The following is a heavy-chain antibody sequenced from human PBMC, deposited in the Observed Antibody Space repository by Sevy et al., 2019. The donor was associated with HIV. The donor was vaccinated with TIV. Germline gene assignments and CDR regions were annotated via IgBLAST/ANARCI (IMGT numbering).Heavy chain of an antibody. CDR3: ARGVLYDILTGPPDAFDI. D-gene: IGHD3-9*01. CDR2: INHSGST. V-gene: IGHV4-34*01. Sequence: SETLSLTCAVYGGSFSGYYWSWIRQPPGKGLEWIGEINHSGSTNYNPSLKSRVTISVDTSKNQFSLKLSSVTAADTAVYYCARGVLYDILTGPPDAFDIWGQGTMVTASS. CDR1: GGSFSGYY. J-gene: IGHJ3*02.